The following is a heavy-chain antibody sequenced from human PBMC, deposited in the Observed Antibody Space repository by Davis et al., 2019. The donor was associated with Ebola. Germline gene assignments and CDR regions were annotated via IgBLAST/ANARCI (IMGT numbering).Heavy chain of an antibody. CDR3: ASRLGKLSKFLRVPIDFDS. CDR1: GFVFSDYA. D-gene: IGHD3-16*01. Sequence: PGGSLRLSCVASGFVFSDYAMSWVRQAPGKGLEWIATISGSGSGTYYLDSVKGRFTISRDHSKSTLYLEMNSLRVEDTAVYYCASRLGKLSKFLRVPIDFDSWGQGTLVTVSS. CDR2: ISGSGSGT. J-gene: IGHJ4*02. V-gene: IGHV3-23*01.